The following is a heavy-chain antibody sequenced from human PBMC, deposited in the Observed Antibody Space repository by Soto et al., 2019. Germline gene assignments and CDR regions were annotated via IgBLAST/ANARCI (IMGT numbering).Heavy chain of an antibody. CDR2: IKSKDDGGAT. CDR3: TTRGYDDNMVFGDH. V-gene: IGHV3-15*01. J-gene: IGHJ4*02. CDR1: GFIFTKAW. Sequence: EVQLVESGGGLVKAGGSLRLSCGGSGFIFTKAWMSWVRQAPGKGLELVGRIKSKDDGGATDYAAPVKGRFIISRDDSSHHVYLQLHSLKVEDTAVYYCTTRGYDDNMVFGDHWGQGKLVIVSS. D-gene: IGHD5-12*01.